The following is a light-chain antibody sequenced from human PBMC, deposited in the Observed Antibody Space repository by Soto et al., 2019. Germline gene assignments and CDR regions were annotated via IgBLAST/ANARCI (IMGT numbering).Light chain of an antibody. CDR3: QQYGSSPLT. Sequence: EIVLTQSPGTLSLSPGERATLSCRASQSVSSGYLAWYQQKPGPAPRLLIYGASRRATGIPDRFSGSGSGTDFTLTISRLEPEDFAVYYCQQYGSSPLTFGPGTKVD. CDR2: GAS. V-gene: IGKV3-20*01. J-gene: IGKJ3*01. CDR1: QSVSSGY.